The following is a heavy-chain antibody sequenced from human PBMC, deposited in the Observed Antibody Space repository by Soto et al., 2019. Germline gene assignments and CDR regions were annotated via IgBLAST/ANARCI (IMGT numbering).Heavy chain of an antibody. CDR2: TSYDGNNK. J-gene: IGHJ5*02. CDR1: RFIFISYG. Sequence: GGSLRLSCAAPRFIFISYGMHWVSQAPGKGLEWLAVTSYDGNNKYYGDPVKGRFTISRDESKNTLYLQMNSLRAEDTAVYYCAKEAGSGRIRFLVAKDSFDPWGQGALDTVSS. CDR3: AKEAGSGRIRFLVAKDSFDP. V-gene: IGHV3-30*18. D-gene: IGHD3-3*01.